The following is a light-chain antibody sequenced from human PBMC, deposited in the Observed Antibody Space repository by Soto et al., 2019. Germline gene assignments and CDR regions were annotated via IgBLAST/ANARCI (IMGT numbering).Light chain of an antibody. CDR2: AAS. V-gene: IGKV1-5*01. CDR3: QHYNSYSEA. J-gene: IGKJ1*01. Sequence: DIQMTHSTSDLSASVGDRVTINCRARQSITNYLTRYPPKKGQAPNLLIYAASTLQAGVPSRFRGSGSGTECTLTISRLQPDDVKTDYCQHYNSYSEAFGQGTQVDI. CDR1: QSITNY.